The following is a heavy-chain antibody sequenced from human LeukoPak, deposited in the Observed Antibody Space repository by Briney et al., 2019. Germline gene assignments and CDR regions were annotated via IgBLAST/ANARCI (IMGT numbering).Heavy chain of an antibody. Sequence: PGGSLRLSCAASGVTFSSYAMSWVRQAPGKGLEWVSAISGSGGSTYYADSVKGRFTISRDNSKNTLYLQMNSLRAEDTAVYYCAKVLAGSGSYYNGYYFDYWGQGTLVTVSS. CDR2: ISGSGGST. CDR3: AKVLAGSGSYYNGYYFDY. J-gene: IGHJ4*02. D-gene: IGHD3-10*01. V-gene: IGHV3-23*01. CDR1: GVTFSSYA.